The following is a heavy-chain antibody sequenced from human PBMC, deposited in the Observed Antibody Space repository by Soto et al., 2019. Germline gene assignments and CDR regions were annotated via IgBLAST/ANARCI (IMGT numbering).Heavy chain of an antibody. V-gene: IGHV1-18*01. J-gene: IGHJ6*02. D-gene: IGHD2-15*01. Sequence: QVQLVQSGAEVKKPGASVKVSCKASGYTFTSYGISGVRQAPGQGLEWMGWISAYNGNTNYAQKLQGRVTMTTDTSTSTAYMELRSLRSDDTAVYYCARDRQTYCSGGSCYYYYGMDVWGQGTTVTVSS. CDR2: ISAYNGNT. CDR3: ARDRQTYCSGGSCYYYYGMDV. CDR1: GYTFTSYG.